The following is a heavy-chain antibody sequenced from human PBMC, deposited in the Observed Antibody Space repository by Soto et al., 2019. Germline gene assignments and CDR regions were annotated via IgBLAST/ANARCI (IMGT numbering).Heavy chain of an antibody. V-gene: IGHV3-7*03. D-gene: IGHD1-7*01. CDR2: IKQDGSEK. CDR3: ARDRDWNYAGNFDY. J-gene: IGHJ4*02. Sequence: EVQLVESGGGLVQPGGSLRLSCAASGFTFSTYWMTWVRQAPGKGLEWVANIKQDGSEKYYVDSVKGRFTISRDNAKNSLNLQMNSLRVEDPAVYYCARDRDWNYAGNFDYWGQGTLVTVSS. CDR1: GFTFSTYW.